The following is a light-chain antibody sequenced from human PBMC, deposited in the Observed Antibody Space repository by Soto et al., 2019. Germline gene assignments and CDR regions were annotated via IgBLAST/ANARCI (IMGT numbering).Light chain of an antibody. J-gene: IGKJ1*01. CDR1: QSVSSY. CDR2: DAS. V-gene: IGKV3-11*01. Sequence: EIVLTQSPATLSLSPGERATLSCRASQSVSSYLAWYQQKPGQAPRLPIYDASNRATGIPARFSGSGSGTDFTLTISSLEPEDFAVYYCQQRSNWPTWTFGQGTKV. CDR3: QQRSNWPTWT.